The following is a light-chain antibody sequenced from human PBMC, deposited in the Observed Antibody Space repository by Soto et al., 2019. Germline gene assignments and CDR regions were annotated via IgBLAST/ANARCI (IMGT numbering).Light chain of an antibody. V-gene: IGKV3D-15*01. CDR1: QSVGSD. Sequence: EIVMTQSPATLSVSPGERATLSCRASQSVGSDLAWYQQKPGQAPRLVIYDIFTRATGVPTRFSASGSGTDFTLTISDVQPEDFALYYCHQRQSWPRTFGQGTKVDIK. CDR2: DIF. CDR3: HQRQSWPRT. J-gene: IGKJ1*01.